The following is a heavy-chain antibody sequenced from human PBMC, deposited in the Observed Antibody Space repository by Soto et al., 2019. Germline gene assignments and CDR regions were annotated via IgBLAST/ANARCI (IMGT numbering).Heavy chain of an antibody. CDR3: ATLPPRIVVVVLPIPT. CDR1: GASISSTNW. J-gene: IGHJ4*02. V-gene: IGHV4-4*02. D-gene: IGHD2-15*01. CDR2: IYHTGST. Sequence: QVQLQESGPRLVKPSGTLSLTCAVSGASISSTNWWTWVRQPPGKGLEWIGEIYHTGSTKYNPSLQSRVTISREKSNNQLSLNLSSVTAADTAVYYCATLPPRIVVVVLPIPTWGQGTLVTVSS.